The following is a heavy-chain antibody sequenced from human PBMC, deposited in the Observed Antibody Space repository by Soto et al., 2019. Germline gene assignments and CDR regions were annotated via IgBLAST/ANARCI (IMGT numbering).Heavy chain of an antibody. Sequence: QVQLVQSGAEVKKPGASVKVSCKASGYTFTSYDINWVRQATGQGLEGMGWRNPNRGNTGYAQKFQGRATMTRNTSISTAYMELSSLRSEDTAVYYCARDASPPGYYYYYGMDVWGQGTTVTVSS. CDR3: ARDASPPGYYYYYGMDV. V-gene: IGHV1-8*01. J-gene: IGHJ6*02. D-gene: IGHD1-1*01. CDR2: RNPNRGNT. CDR1: GYTFTSYD.